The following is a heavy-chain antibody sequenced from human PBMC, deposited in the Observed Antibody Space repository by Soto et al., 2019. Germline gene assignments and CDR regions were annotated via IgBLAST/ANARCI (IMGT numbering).Heavy chain of an antibody. CDR1: GFTFSSYS. CDR3: ARALSWELHRGGFDY. CDR2: ISSSSSTI. D-gene: IGHD1-26*01. Sequence: SLRLSCAASGFTFSSYSMNWVRQAPGKGLEWVSYISSSSSTIYYADSVKGRFTISRDNAKNSLYLQMNSLRDEDTAVYYCARALSWELHRGGFDYWGQGTLVTVSS. J-gene: IGHJ4*02. V-gene: IGHV3-48*02.